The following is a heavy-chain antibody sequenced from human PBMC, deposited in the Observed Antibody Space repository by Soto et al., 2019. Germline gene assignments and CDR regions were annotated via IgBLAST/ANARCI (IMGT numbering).Heavy chain of an antibody. Sequence: QVQLQQWGAGLLKPSETLSLTCAVYGGSFSGYYWSWIRQPPGKGLEWIGEINHSGSTNYNPSLKSRVTISVDTSKNQFSLKLSSVTAADTAVYYCARVHRQWLLPKQYWFDPWSQGTLVTVSS. V-gene: IGHV4-34*01. D-gene: IGHD6-19*01. CDR1: GGSFSGYY. CDR3: ARVHRQWLLPKQYWFDP. J-gene: IGHJ5*02. CDR2: INHSGST.